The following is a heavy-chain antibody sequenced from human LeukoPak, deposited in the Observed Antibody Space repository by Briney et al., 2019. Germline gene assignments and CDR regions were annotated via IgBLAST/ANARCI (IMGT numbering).Heavy chain of an antibody. D-gene: IGHD6-13*01. J-gene: IGHJ4*02. CDR1: GSSVADYG. CDR3: ARDLSASWYSLGY. Sequence: PGGSLRLSHAASGSSVADYGMSWVRQAPGKGLEWVSGINWSGESTGYADSVKGRFTISRDNAENALYLQMNSLRAEDTALYYCARDLSASWYSLGYWGRGTLVTVSS. V-gene: IGHV3-20*03. CDR2: INWSGEST.